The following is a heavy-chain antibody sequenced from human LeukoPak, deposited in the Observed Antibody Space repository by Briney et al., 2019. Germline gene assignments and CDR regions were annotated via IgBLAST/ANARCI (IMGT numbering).Heavy chain of an antibody. CDR1: GFTFSSYW. CDR3: ARATLTSLVVISSY. Sequence: GGSLRLSCAASGFTFSSYWMHWVRHVPGKGPVWVSRISTDGRTTTYADSVKGRFTISRDNAKNTLYLQMNSLRAEDTAVYYCARATLTSLVVISSYWGQGILVTVSS. CDR2: ISTDGRTT. J-gene: IGHJ4*02. V-gene: IGHV3-74*01. D-gene: IGHD3-22*01.